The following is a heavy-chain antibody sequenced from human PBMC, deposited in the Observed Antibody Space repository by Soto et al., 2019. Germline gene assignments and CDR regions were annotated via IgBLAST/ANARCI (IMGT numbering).Heavy chain of an antibody. CDR1: GFTFSSYW. V-gene: IGHV3-7*01. CDR2: IKQDGSEK. J-gene: IGHJ3*02. D-gene: IGHD2-15*01. CDR3: AGGGVTNLGYCSGGSCQTAFDI. Sequence: GGSLRLSCAASGFTFSSYWMSWVRQAPGKGLEWVANIKQDGSEKYYVDSVKGRFTISRDNAKNSLYLQMNSLRAEDTAVYYCAGGGVTNLGYCSGGSCQTAFDIWGQGTMVTVSS.